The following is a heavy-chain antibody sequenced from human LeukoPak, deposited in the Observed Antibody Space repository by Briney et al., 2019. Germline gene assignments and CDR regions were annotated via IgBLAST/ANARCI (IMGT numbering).Heavy chain of an antibody. CDR3: AKDHRIVVVTVDPEYFDY. J-gene: IGHJ4*02. CDR2: ISNDGTNK. CDR1: GLTFSTQG. D-gene: IGHD2-21*02. Sequence: PGRSLRLSCAASGLTFSTQGMHWVRQAPGKGLEWVAFISNDGTNKYYADSVKGRFTISRDNSKNTLYLQMNSLRAEDTAVYYCAKDHRIVVVTVDPEYFDYWGQGTLVTVSS. V-gene: IGHV3-30*18.